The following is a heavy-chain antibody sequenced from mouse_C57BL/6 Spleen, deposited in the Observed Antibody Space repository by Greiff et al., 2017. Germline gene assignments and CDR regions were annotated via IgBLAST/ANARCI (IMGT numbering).Heavy chain of an antibody. CDR3: TRGDYGNYVGYAMDY. CDR1: GFTFSSYA. Sequence: EVQGVESGEGLVKPGGSLKLSCAASGFTFSSYAMSWVRQTPEKRLEWVAYISSGGDYIYYADTVKGRFTISRDNARNTLYLQMSSLKSEDTAMYYCTRGDYGNYVGYAMDYWGQGTSVTVSA. J-gene: IGHJ4*01. D-gene: IGHD2-1*01. V-gene: IGHV5-9-1*02. CDR2: ISSGGDYI.